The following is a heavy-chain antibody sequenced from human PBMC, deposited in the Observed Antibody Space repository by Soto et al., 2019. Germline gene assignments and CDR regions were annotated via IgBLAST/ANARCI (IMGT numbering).Heavy chain of an antibody. Sequence: SETLSLTCAVYGGSFSGYYWSWIRQPPGKGLEWIGEINHSGSTNYNPSLKSRVTISVDTSKNQFSLKLSSVTAADTAVYYCARGIAAAGSGYYYGMDGWGQGTTVTVSS. CDR2: INHSGST. CDR1: GGSFSGYY. J-gene: IGHJ6*02. D-gene: IGHD6-13*01. CDR3: ARGIAAAGSGYYYGMDG. V-gene: IGHV4-34*01.